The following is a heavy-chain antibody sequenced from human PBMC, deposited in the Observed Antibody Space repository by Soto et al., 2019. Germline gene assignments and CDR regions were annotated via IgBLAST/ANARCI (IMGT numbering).Heavy chain of an antibody. CDR1: GFTFSSYE. CDR3: ARVHPGNKLRFLDY. D-gene: IGHD3-3*01. J-gene: IGHJ4*02. Sequence: GGSLRLSCAASGFTFSSYEMNWVRQAPGKGLEWVSYISSSGSTIYYADSVKGRFTISRDNAKNSLYLQMNSLRAEDTAVYYCARVHPGNKLRFLDYWGQGTLVTVSS. CDR2: ISSSGSTI. V-gene: IGHV3-48*03.